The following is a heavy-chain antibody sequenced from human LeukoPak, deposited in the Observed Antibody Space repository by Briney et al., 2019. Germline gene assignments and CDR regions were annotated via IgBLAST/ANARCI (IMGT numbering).Heavy chain of an antibody. Sequence: PGGSLRLSCAASGFSFRNYVMSWVRQAPAKGLEWVSSIISTGGTTYYADSVRGRFTLSRDNSKNTLYLQMTSLRDDDTAIYYCAKDLGTRFSPVANDYWGQGTLVTVSS. CDR1: GFSFRNYV. CDR2: IISTGGTT. D-gene: IGHD2-21*01. J-gene: IGHJ4*02. V-gene: IGHV3-23*01. CDR3: AKDLGTRFSPVANDY.